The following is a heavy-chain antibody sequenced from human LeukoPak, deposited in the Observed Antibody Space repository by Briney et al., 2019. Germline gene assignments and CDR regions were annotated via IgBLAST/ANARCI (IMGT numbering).Heavy chain of an antibody. CDR3: ATMRGGYEGYFDY. Sequence: GGSLRLSCAASGFTFSSDSMDWVRQAPGKGLEWVSSISSSSSYIYYADSVKGRFTISRDNAKNSLYLQMNSLRAEDTAVYYCATMRGGYEGYFDYWGQGTLVTVSS. V-gene: IGHV3-21*01. J-gene: IGHJ4*02. CDR2: ISSSSSYI. D-gene: IGHD3-16*01. CDR1: GFTFSSDS.